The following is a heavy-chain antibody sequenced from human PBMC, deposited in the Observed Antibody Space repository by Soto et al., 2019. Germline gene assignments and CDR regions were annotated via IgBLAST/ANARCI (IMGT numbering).Heavy chain of an antibody. CDR1: GYTFTSYD. Sequence: QVQLVQSGAEVKKPGASVKVSCKASGYTFTSYDINWVRQATGQGLEWMGWMNPNSGNTGYAQKFQGRVTMTRNTSISTAYMELSSLRSEDTDVYYCARVPPRIAVAGQVDWGQGTLVTVSS. D-gene: IGHD6-19*01. V-gene: IGHV1-8*01. CDR3: ARVPPRIAVAGQVD. CDR2: MNPNSGNT. J-gene: IGHJ4*02.